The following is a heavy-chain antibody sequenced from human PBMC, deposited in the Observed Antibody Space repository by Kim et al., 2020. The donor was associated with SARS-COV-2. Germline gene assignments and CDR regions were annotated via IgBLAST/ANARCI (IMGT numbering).Heavy chain of an antibody. CDR3: AAGGFGELLPYYYGMDV. V-gene: IGHV1-58*02. CDR1: GFTFTSSA. CDR2: IVVGSGNT. D-gene: IGHD3-10*01. J-gene: IGHJ6*02. Sequence: SVKVSCKASGFTFTSSAMQWVRQARGQRLEWIGWIVVGSGNTNYAQKFQERVTITRDMSTSTAYMELSSLRSEDTAVYYCAAGGFGELLPYYYGMDVWGQGTTVTVSS.